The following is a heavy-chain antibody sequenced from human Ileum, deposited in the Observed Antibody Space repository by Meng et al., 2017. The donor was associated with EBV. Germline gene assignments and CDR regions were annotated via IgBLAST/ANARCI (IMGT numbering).Heavy chain of an antibody. D-gene: IGHD3-16*02. CDR2: ISYDGGYT. V-gene: IGHV3-30*18. Sequence: QVQLVESGGGVVQPGRSLRLSCAASGFNFNLYGIHWVRQAPGKGLEWVAVISYDGGYTNYADSVQGRFTISRDNSKNTLYLQMNSLRAEDTAVYYCAKHEGVTCYRSSCHHYFDYWGQGTLVTVSS. CDR1: GFNFNLYG. CDR3: AKHEGVTCYRSSCHHYFDY. J-gene: IGHJ4*02.